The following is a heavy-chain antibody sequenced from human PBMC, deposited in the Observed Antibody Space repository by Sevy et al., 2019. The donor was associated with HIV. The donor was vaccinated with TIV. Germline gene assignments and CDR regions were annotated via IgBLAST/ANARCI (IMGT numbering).Heavy chain of an antibody. J-gene: IGHJ4*01. V-gene: IGHV3-11*06. CDR1: GFTFSDYY. D-gene: IGHD5-18*01. Sequence: GGSLRLSCAASGFTFSDYYMSWIRQAPGKGLEWVSYMSSGTSYTNYADSVKGRFTISRDNAKNSLYLQMNSLSAEDTAVYYCVREGLGGYSYSLDYWGHGTLVTVSS. CDR3: VREGLGGYSYSLDY. CDR2: MSSGTSYT.